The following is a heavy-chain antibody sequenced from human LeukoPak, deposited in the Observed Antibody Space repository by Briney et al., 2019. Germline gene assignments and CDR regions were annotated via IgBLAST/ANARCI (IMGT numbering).Heavy chain of an antibody. V-gene: IGHV1-46*01. CDR2: INPSGGST. D-gene: IGHD3-10*01. Sequence: ASVKVSCKASGDTFTGYYMHWVRQAPGQGLEWMGMINPSGGSTSYAQKFQGRVTMTRDTSTSTVYMELSSPRSEDTAVYYCARGDFGESDYWGQGTLVTVSS. J-gene: IGHJ4*02. CDR3: ARGDFGESDY. CDR1: GDTFTGYY.